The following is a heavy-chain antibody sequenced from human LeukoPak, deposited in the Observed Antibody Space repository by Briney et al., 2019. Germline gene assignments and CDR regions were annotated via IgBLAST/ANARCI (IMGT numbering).Heavy chain of an antibody. V-gene: IGHV4-31*03. CDR3: ARADCSGGSCYGHYYFDY. D-gene: IGHD2-15*01. Sequence: SETLSLTCTVSGGSINSGNYYWSWIRQHPGKGLEWIGYIYYSGSTYYNPSLKSRVTISVDTSKNQFSLKLSSVTAADTAVYYCARADCSGGSCYGHYYFDYWGQGTLVTVSS. CDR1: GGSINSGNYY. J-gene: IGHJ4*02. CDR2: IYYSGST.